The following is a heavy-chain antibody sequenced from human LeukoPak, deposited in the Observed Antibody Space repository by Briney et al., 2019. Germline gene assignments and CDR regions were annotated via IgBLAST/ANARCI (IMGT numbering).Heavy chain of an antibody. CDR2: IYYSGST. CDR3: ARHWGEPGSTDY. D-gene: IGHD3-10*01. J-gene: IGHJ4*02. V-gene: IGHV4-39*01. CDR1: GGSISSSNYY. Sequence: PSETLSLTCTVSGGSISSSNYYWGWIRQPPGKGLEWIGTIYYSGSTYYNPSLKSRVTISVDTSKNQFSLKVSSVTAADTAVYYRARHWGEPGSTDYWGQGTLVTVSS.